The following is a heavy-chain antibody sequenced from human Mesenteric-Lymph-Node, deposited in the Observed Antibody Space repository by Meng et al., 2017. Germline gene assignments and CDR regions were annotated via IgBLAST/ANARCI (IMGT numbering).Heavy chain of an antibody. V-gene: IGHV3-53*02. J-gene: IGHJ4*02. Sequence: VQLAETGGGLIQPGGSLRLSCAVSGFTVNSNYLSWVRQAPGKGLEWVSSIYSGYKTYYADSVKGRFTISRDTSKNTLYLQMNSLRAEDTAVYYCVRDPGSYYFDYWGQGTLVTVSS. CDR3: VRDPGSYYFDY. CDR1: GFTVNSNY. CDR2: IYSGYKT. D-gene: IGHD3-10*01.